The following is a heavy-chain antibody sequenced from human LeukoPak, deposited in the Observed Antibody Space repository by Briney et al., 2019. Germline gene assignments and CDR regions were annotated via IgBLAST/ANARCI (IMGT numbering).Heavy chain of an antibody. D-gene: IGHD1-26*01. CDR3: SKGLGLSYWYLHL. CDR2: ISGSGDST. Sequence: PGGSLRLSCAASGFTFSTFAMNWVRQAPGKGLEWVSAISGSGDSTYFGDSVKGRFTISRDNSKSVLYLQMNTLRAEDTAVYYCSKGLGLSYWYLHLWGRGTLVTVSS. CDR1: GFTFSTFA. V-gene: IGHV3-23*01. J-gene: IGHJ2*01.